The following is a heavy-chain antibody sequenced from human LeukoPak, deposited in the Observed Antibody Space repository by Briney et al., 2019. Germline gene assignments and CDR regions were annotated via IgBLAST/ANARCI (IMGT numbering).Heavy chain of an antibody. D-gene: IGHD2-15*01. V-gene: IGHV4-30-2*01. Sequence: SETLSLTCTVSGGSISSGGYYWSWIRQPPGKGLEWIGYIYHSGSTYYNPSLKSRVTISVDRSKNQFSLKLSSVTAADTAVYYCARVFVGRGIYYYYMDVWGKGTTVTVSS. CDR3: ARVFVGRGIYYYYMDV. J-gene: IGHJ6*03. CDR1: GGSISSGGYY. CDR2: IYHSGST.